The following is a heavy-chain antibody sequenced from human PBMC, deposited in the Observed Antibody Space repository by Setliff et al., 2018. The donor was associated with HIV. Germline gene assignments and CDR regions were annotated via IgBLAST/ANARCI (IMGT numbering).Heavy chain of an antibody. CDR1: GYTFTSYG. V-gene: IGHV1-18*01. D-gene: IGHD3-10*01. CDR2: ISAYNGNT. Sequence: ASVKVSCKASGYTFTSYGISWVRQAPGRGLEWMGWISAYNGNTNYAQKLQGRVTMTTDTSTSTAYMELRSLRSDDTAVYYCARDQITMVRGTLDAFDIWGQGTMVTVSS. CDR3: ARDQITMVRGTLDAFDI. J-gene: IGHJ3*02.